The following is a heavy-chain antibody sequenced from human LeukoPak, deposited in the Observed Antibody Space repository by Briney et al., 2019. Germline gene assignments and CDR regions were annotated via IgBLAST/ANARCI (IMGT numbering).Heavy chain of an antibody. CDR1: GFTVSSNY. V-gene: IGHV3-66*01. CDR3: ARGKKLTGPKALPLGMDV. CDR2: IYSGGST. J-gene: IGHJ6*02. D-gene: IGHD1-7*01. Sequence: PGGSVRLSCAASGFTVSSNYMRWVRQAPGKGLEWVAVIYSGGSTYYADSVKGRFTSSRANCTNTLYLQMTSLRGEDTAVYYCARGKKLTGPKALPLGMDVWGQGTTVTVSS.